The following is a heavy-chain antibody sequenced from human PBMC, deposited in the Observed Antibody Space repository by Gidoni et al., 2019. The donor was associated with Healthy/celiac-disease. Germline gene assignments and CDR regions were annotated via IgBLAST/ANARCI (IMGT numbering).Heavy chain of an antibody. V-gene: IGHV4-34*01. D-gene: IGHD6-19*01. Sequence: QVQLQQWGAGLLKPSETLSLTCAVYGGSFSGYYWSWIRQPPGKGLEWIGEINHSGSTNYNPSLKSRVTISVDTSKNQFSLKLSSVTAADTAVYYCASPRNVAVAGANDAFDIWGQGTMVTVSS. CDR1: GGSFSGYY. CDR3: ASPRNVAVAGANDAFDI. J-gene: IGHJ3*02. CDR2: INHSGST.